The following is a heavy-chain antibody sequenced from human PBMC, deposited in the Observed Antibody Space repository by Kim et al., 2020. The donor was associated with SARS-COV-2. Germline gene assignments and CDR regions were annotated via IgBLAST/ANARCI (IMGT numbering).Heavy chain of an antibody. J-gene: IGHJ3*02. CDR3: ARDPCGRAIARVIDN. D-gene: IGHD1-26*01. CDR2: IWYDGSNQ. Sequence: GGSLRLSCAASGFTFSSYGMHWVRQAPGKGLEWVALIWYDGSNQYYADSVKGRFTISRDNSKNTLYLQMDSLRAEDTAVYYCARDPCGRAIARVIDNRG. V-gene: IGHV3-30*02. CDR1: GFTFSSYG.